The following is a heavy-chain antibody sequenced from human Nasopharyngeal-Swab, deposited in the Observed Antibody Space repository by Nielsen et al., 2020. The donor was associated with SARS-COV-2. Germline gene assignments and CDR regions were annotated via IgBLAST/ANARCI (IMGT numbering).Heavy chain of an antibody. Sequence: SQTLSLTCAVSGGSFSGYYWSWIRQPPGKGLEWIGEINHSGSTNYNPSLKSRVTISVDTSKNQFSLKLSSVTAADTAVYYCARVLKYDFWSGYYTGGDYYYMDVWGKGTTVTVSS. V-gene: IGHV4-34*01. CDR1: GGSFSGYY. J-gene: IGHJ6*03. CDR3: ARVLKYDFWSGYYTGGDYYYMDV. CDR2: INHSGST. D-gene: IGHD3-3*01.